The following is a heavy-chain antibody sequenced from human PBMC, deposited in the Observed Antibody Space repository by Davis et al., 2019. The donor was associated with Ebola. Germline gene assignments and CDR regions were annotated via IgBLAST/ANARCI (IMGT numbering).Heavy chain of an antibody. V-gene: IGHV3-23*01. CDR3: AREVPGTMIVVVITNYYYGMDV. D-gene: IGHD3-22*01. CDR2: ISGSGGST. CDR1: GFTFSSYA. Sequence: GESLKISCAASGFTFSSYAMSWVRQAPGKGLEWVSAISGSGGSTYYADSVKGRFTISRDNSKNTLYLQMNSLRAEDTAVYYCAREVPGTMIVVVITNYYYGMDVWGQGTTVTVSS. J-gene: IGHJ6*02.